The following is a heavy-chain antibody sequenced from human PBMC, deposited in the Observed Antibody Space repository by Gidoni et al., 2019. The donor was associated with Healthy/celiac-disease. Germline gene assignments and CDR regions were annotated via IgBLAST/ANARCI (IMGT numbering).Heavy chain of an antibody. CDR3: ARGEYQLLVLSYYGMDV. CDR2: IIPIFGTA. CDR1: GGTFSIYA. V-gene: IGHV1-69*01. D-gene: IGHD2-2*01. Sequence: QVQLVQSGAEVKKPGSSVKVSCKASGGTFSIYAIRWVRQAPGQGLEWMGGIIPIFGTANYAQKFQGRVTITADESTSTAYMELSSLRSEDTAVYYCARGEYQLLVLSYYGMDVWGQGTTVTVSS. J-gene: IGHJ6*02.